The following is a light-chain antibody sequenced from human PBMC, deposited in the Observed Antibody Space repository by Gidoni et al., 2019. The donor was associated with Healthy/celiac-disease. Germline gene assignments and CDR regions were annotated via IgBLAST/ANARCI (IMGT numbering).Light chain of an antibody. V-gene: IGKV1D-8*01. CDR1: QVISSY. CDR2: AAS. J-gene: IGKJ1*01. Sequence: VIWMTQSPTLLSASTGDRVTIRCRMRQVISSYLAWYQQKPGKAPELLIYAASTLESGVPSRFSGSGSGTDFTLTISCLQSEDFATYYCQQYYSFPWTFGQGTKVEIK. CDR3: QQYYSFPWT.